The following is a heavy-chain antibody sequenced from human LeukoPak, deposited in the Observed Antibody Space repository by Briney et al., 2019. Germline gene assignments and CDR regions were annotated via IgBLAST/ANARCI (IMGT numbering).Heavy chain of an antibody. CDR3: ARDGYSSGWVKYYFDY. J-gene: IGHJ4*02. Sequence: GASVKVSCKASGYTFTSYAMHWVRQAPGQRLEWMGWINAGNGNTKYSQKFQGRVTITRDTSASTAYMELSSLRPEDTAVYYCARDGYSSGWVKYYFDYWGQGTLVTVSS. D-gene: IGHD6-19*01. V-gene: IGHV1-3*01. CDR2: INAGNGNT. CDR1: GYTFTSYA.